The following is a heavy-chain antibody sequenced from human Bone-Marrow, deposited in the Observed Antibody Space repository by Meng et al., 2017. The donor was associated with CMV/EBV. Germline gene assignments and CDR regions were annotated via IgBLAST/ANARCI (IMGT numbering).Heavy chain of an antibody. CDR3: ARAPATGDDFDY. Sequence: GGSLRLSCAASGFTFSSYEMNWVRQAPGKGLEWVSYISSSGSTIYYADSVKGRFTISRDNAKNSLYLQMNSLRAEDTAVYYCARAPATGDDFDYWGQGTLVTVYS. CDR1: GFTFSSYE. V-gene: IGHV3-48*03. CDR2: ISSSGSTI. D-gene: IGHD7-27*01. J-gene: IGHJ4*02.